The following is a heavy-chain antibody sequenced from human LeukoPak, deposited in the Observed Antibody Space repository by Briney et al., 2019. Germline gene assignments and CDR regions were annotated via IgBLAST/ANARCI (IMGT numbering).Heavy chain of an antibody. V-gene: IGHV3-11*06. J-gene: IGHJ4*02. D-gene: IGHD3-16*02. CDR1: GFTFSDYY. Sequence: PGGSLRLSCAASGFTFSDYYMSWIRQAPGKGLEWVSSISSSSSYIYYADSVKGRFTISRDNAKNSLYLQMNSLRAEDTAVYYCARAWGDYDYVWGSYRSPFDYWGQGTLVTVSS. CDR2: ISSSSSYI. CDR3: ARAWGDYDYVWGSYRSPFDY.